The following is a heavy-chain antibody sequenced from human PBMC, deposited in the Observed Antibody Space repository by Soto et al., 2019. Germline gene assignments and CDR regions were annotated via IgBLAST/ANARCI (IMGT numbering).Heavy chain of an antibody. CDR3: ATGGHNDGYNFYHGMDV. CDR2: VIPLFDTA. J-gene: IGHJ6*02. CDR1: GGIFTNNA. V-gene: IGHV1-69*01. D-gene: IGHD5-18*01. Sequence: QVQVVQSGAEVKKPGSSVKVSCKVSGGIFTNNAISWVRQAPGQGLEWLGGVIPLFDTAYYAQIFRGRLMISADGATTTAYMELRGLTSADTAVYFCATGGHNDGYNFYHGMDVWGQGTTVTVS.